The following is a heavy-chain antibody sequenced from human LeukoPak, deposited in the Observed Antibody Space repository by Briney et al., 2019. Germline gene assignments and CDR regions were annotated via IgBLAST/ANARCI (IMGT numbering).Heavy chain of an antibody. D-gene: IGHD5-18*01. CDR3: ARRVGSYGPFDY. Sequence: GASLQISCKGSGSIFTSYWIGWVRQLPGKGLEWMGIIYPGDSDTRYSPSFQGQVTISADKSISTAYLQWSSLKASDTAMYYCARRVGSYGPFDYWGQGTLVTVSS. CDR1: GSIFTSYW. J-gene: IGHJ4*02. CDR2: IYPGDSDT. V-gene: IGHV5-51*01.